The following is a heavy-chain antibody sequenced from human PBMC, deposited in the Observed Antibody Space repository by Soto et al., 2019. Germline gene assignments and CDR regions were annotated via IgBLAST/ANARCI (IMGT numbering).Heavy chain of an antibody. CDR1: GFTFSSYS. CDR3: ARDLYTDRIAVAVC. V-gene: IGHV3-64*01. D-gene: IGHD6-19*01. J-gene: IGHJ4*02. CDR2: ISSNGGST. Sequence: GGSLRLSCAASGFTFSSYSMHWVRQAPGKGLEYVSAISSNGGSTYYANSVKGRFTISRDNSKNTLYLQMGSLRGEDMAVYYCARDLYTDRIAVAVCWGQGT.